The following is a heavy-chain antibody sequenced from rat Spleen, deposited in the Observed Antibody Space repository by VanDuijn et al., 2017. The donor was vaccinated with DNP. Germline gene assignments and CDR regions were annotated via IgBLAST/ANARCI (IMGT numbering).Heavy chain of an antibody. Sequence: QVQLEESGPGLMQPSETLSLTCTVSGFSLTSNGVGWVRQPLGKGLVWMGTIWAGGATDYNSTVQSRLIISRDTSKSQVFLEVHSLQPDDTGTYYCARQTWDGYYFDYWGQGVMVTVSS. J-gene: IGHJ2*01. CDR3: ARQTWDGYYFDY. V-gene: IGHV2-72*01. D-gene: IGHD5-1*01. CDR2: IWAGGAT. CDR1: GFSLTSNG.